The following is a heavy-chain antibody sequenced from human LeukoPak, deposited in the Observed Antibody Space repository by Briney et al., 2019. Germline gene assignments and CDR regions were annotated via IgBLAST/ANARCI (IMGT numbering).Heavy chain of an antibody. CDR1: GYTFTGYY. J-gene: IGHJ4*02. V-gene: IGHV1-2*06. Sequence: ASVKVSCKASGYTFTGYYMHWVRQAPGQGLEWMGRINPNSGGTNYAQKFQGGVTMTRDTSISTAYMELSRLRSDDTAVYYCARESLSARIAVAGGVLLYWGQGTLVTVSS. D-gene: IGHD6-19*01. CDR3: ARESLSARIAVAGGVLLY. CDR2: INPNSGGT.